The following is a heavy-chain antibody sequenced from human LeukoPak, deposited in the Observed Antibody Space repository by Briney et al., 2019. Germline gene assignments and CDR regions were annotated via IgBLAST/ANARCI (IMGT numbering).Heavy chain of an antibody. CDR2: ISYDGSNK. CDR3: ARAKFDSSGFLDY. V-gene: IGHV3-30*19. D-gene: IGHD3-22*01. J-gene: IGHJ4*02. Sequence: GGSLRLSCAASGFTFSSYGMHWVRQAPGKGLEWVAVISYDGSNKYYADSVKGRFTISRDNSKNTLYLQMNSLRAEDTAVYYCARAKFDSSGFLDYWGQGTLVTVSS. CDR1: GFTFSSYG.